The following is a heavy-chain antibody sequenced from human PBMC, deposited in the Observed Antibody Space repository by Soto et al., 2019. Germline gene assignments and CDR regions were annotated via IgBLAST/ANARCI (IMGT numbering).Heavy chain of an antibody. CDR2: IKTRDEGETT. CDR3: TTGSVESI. Sequence: EVQLVDSGGGLVKPGGSLRLSCEASGFSVSKAWMNWVRQAPGKGLEWVGRIKTRDEGETTNYAAPVKGRFTISRDDSKNTLFLQMNSLKTEDTAVYYCTTGSVESIWGQGTTVTVSS. J-gene: IGHJ6*02. D-gene: IGHD2-15*01. V-gene: IGHV3-15*07. CDR1: GFSVSKAW.